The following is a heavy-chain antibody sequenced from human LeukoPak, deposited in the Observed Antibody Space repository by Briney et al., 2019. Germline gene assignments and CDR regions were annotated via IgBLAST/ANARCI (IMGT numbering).Heavy chain of an antibody. V-gene: IGHV3-23*01. CDR3: ARELPFDY. D-gene: IGHD2-15*01. CDR1: GFTFRSYA. J-gene: IGHJ4*02. Sequence: GGSLRLSCAASGFTFRSYAMSWVRQAPGKGLEWVSGISGSGGSTYYADSVKRRFTISRDNSKNTLYLQTNRLRVEDTAVYYCARELPFDYWGQGTLVTVSS. CDR2: ISGSGGST.